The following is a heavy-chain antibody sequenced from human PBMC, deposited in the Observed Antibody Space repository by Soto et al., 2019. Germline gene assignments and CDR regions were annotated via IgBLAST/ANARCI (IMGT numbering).Heavy chain of an antibody. J-gene: IGHJ6*02. CDR1: GGSFSGYY. D-gene: IGHD1-26*01. Sequence: PSETLSLTWAVYGGSFSGYYWSWIRQPPGKGLEWIGEINHSGSTNYNPSLKSRVTISVDTSKNQFSLKLSSVTAADTAVYYCARGGVGAIFYYYYVMDFWGQGTTVPVSS. V-gene: IGHV4-34*01. CDR3: ARGGVGAIFYYYYVMDF. CDR2: INHSGST.